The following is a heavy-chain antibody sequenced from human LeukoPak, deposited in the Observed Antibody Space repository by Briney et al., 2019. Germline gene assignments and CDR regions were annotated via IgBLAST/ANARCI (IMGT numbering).Heavy chain of an antibody. Sequence: QSGGSLRLSCAASGFTFSSYGMHWVRQAPGKGLEWVAVIWYDGTNKYYADSVKGRFTISRDNSKNTLYLQMNSLRDEDMAVYYCASGVYYYDSSGYYPSWEYWGQGTLVTVSS. V-gene: IGHV3-33*01. CDR1: GFTFSSYG. CDR2: IWYDGTNK. J-gene: IGHJ4*02. D-gene: IGHD3-22*01. CDR3: ASGVYYYDSSGYYPSWEY.